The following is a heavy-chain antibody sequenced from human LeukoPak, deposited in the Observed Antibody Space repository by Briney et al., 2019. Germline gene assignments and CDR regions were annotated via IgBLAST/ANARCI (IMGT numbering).Heavy chain of an antibody. CDR1: GFTFSSYE. J-gene: IGHJ6*03. D-gene: IGHD3-22*01. CDR2: ISSSGSTI. CDR3: ARVGYSSGYLHYYYMDV. Sequence: EGSLRLSCAASGFTFSSYEMNWVRQAPGKGLEWVSYISSSGSTIYYADSVKGRFTISRDNAKNSLYLQMNSLRAEDTAVYYCARVGYSSGYLHYYYMDVWGKGTTVTVSS. V-gene: IGHV3-48*03.